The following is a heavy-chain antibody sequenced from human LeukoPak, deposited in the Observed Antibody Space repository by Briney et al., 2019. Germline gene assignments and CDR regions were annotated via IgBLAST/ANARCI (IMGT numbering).Heavy chain of an antibody. CDR3: ASGHHSSGWTFDY. CDR1: GFTFSSYE. Sequence: GGSLRLSCAVSGFTFSSYEMNWVRQAPGKGLEWVSYISSSGSTIYYADSMKGRFTISRDNAKNSLYLQMNNLRAEDTAVYYCASGHHSSGWTFDYWGQGTLVTVSS. D-gene: IGHD6-19*01. J-gene: IGHJ4*02. CDR2: ISSSGSTI. V-gene: IGHV3-48*03.